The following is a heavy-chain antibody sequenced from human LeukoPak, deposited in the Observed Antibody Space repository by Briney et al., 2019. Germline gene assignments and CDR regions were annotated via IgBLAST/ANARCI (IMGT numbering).Heavy chain of an antibody. V-gene: IGHV3-74*01. Sequence: PGGSLRLSCAASGFTFSSYWMHWVRQAPGKGLVWVSRINSDGSSTSYADSVKGRSTISRDNAKNTLYLQMNSLRAEDTAVYYCARDAQYYDFWSGYYTPYYYGMDVWGQGTTVTVSS. CDR1: GFTFSSYW. J-gene: IGHJ6*02. D-gene: IGHD3-3*01. CDR2: INSDGSST. CDR3: ARDAQYYDFWSGYYTPYYYGMDV.